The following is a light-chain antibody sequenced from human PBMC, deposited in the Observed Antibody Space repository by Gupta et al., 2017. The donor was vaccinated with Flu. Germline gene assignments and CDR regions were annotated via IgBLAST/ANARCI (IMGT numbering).Light chain of an antibody. CDR2: AVT. J-gene: IGLJ3*02. Sequence: ISCSGTSSDIGGYNYVSWYQHHPGNAPTLIIYAVTERPSGVPARFSGSKSGNTASLTVSGLQAEDEADYFCSSFAGSDNLWVFGGGTRLTVL. CDR1: SSDIGGYNY. V-gene: IGLV2-8*01. CDR3: SSFAGSDNLWV.